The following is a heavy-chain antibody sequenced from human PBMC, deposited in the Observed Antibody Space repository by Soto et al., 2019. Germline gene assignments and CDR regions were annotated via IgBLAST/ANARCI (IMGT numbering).Heavy chain of an antibody. Sequence: GSLRLSCAASGFTFSTSWMNWVRQAPGKGLEWVAGIKEDGSEKYYVDSVKGRFTISRDNSKNTLYLQMNSLRAEDTAVYYCAKMYSSSWYYYYGMDVWGQGTTVTVSS. V-gene: IGHV3-7*03. CDR3: AKMYSSSWYYYYGMDV. CDR2: IKEDGSEK. D-gene: IGHD6-13*01. J-gene: IGHJ6*02. CDR1: GFTFSTSW.